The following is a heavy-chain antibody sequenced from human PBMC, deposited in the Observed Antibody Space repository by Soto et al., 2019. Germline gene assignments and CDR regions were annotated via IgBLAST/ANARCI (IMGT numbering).Heavy chain of an antibody. V-gene: IGHV3-48*03. CDR3: ARDHGDY. CDR1: GFLFSDYE. J-gene: IGHJ4*02. CDR2: IGKSGYPI. Sequence: GGSLRLSCAASGFLFSDYEMNWVRQAPGKGLDWVSFIGKSGYPIYYTDSVKGRFTISRDNSKNTLYLQMNSLRAEDTAVYSCARDHGDYWGQGTLVTVSS.